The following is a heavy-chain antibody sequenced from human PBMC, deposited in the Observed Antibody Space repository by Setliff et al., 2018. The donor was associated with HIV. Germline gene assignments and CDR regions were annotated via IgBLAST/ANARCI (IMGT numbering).Heavy chain of an antibody. V-gene: IGHV3-7*03. CDR2: IKQDGSEK. CDR3: ARDSGVATIRKSALDY. D-gene: IGHD5-12*01. J-gene: IGHJ4*02. Sequence: GGSLRLSCAASGFTFSNYWMSWVRQAPGKGLEWVANIKQDGSEKYYADSVKGRFTISRDNAKNSLYLQMNSLRAEDTALYYCARDSGVATIRKSALDYWGQGTLVTVSS. CDR1: GFTFSNYW.